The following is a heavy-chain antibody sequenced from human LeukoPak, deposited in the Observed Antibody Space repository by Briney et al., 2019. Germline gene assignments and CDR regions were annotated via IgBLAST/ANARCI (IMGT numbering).Heavy chain of an antibody. CDR1: GGTFSSYA. Sequence: SVKVSCKASGGTFSSYAISWGRQAPGQGLEWMGRIIPIFGTANYAQKFQGRVTITTDESTSTAYMELSSLRSEDTAVYYCAKTLRITMIVVAPDAFDIWGQGTMVTVSS. CDR2: IIPIFGTA. V-gene: IGHV1-69*05. D-gene: IGHD3-22*01. J-gene: IGHJ3*02. CDR3: AKTLRITMIVVAPDAFDI.